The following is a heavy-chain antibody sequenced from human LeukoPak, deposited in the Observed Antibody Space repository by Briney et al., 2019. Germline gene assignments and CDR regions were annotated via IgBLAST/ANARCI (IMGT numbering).Heavy chain of an antibody. Sequence: ASVKVSCKPSGYTFTGYYMHWVRQAPGQGLEWMAWMNPNTGNTGFAQKFQGRVTVSRNTDISTAYMELNSLRSEDTAVYYCARFGGGATKDDRLDYWGQGTLVTVSS. CDR1: GYTFTGYY. V-gene: IGHV1-8*03. D-gene: IGHD3-16*01. CDR3: ARFGGGATKDDRLDY. J-gene: IGHJ4*02. CDR2: MNPNTGNT.